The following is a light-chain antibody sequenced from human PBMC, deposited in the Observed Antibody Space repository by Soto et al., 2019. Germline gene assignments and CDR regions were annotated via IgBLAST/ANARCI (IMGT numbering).Light chain of an antibody. Sequence: XXGDRVTITCRASQSIDIWLAWYQQRPGKAPKLLIYRASTLESGVPSRFSGSGSGTEFTLTISSLQPDDFATYYCQQYSHYYTFGQGTKLEI. V-gene: IGKV1-5*03. CDR1: QSIDIW. CDR3: QQYSHYYT. CDR2: RAS. J-gene: IGKJ2*01.